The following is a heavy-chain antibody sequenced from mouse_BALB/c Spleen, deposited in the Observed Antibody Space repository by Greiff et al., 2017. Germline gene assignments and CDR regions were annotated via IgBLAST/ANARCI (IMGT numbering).Heavy chain of an antibody. Sequence: VKLQESGPGLVQPSQSLSITCTVSGFSLTSYGVHWVRQSPGKGLEWLGVIWSGGSTDYNAAFISRLSISKDNSKSQVFFKMNSLQADDTAIYYCASPYGNPYAMDYWGQGTSVTVSS. V-gene: IGHV2-4-1*01. CDR1: GFSLTSYG. D-gene: IGHD2-10*02. CDR3: ASPYGNPYAMDY. CDR2: IWSGGST. J-gene: IGHJ4*01.